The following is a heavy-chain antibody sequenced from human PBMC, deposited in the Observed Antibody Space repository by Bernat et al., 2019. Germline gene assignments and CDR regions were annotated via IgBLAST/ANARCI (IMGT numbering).Heavy chain of an antibody. CDR2: ISGSGGST. D-gene: IGHD3-16*01. V-gene: IGHV3-23*01. CDR1: GFTFTNYA. Sequence: EVQLLESGGDLVQPGGSLRLSCVASGFTFTNYAMSWVRQAPGKGLEWLSAISGSGGSTYYADSVRGRFTVSPDNSKNTLYLYMNSLRADDTAIYYCAREQGLGKLRAFDIWGQGTMVTVS. CDR3: AREQGLGKLRAFDI. J-gene: IGHJ3*02.